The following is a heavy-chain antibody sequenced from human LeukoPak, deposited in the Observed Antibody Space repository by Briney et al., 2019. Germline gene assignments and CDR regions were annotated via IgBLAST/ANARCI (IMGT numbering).Heavy chain of an antibody. Sequence: SETLSLTCTVSGGSISSYYWSWTRQPPGKGLEWIGYIYYSGSTNYNPSLKSRVTISVDTSKNQFSLKLSSVTAADTAVYYCARDQLGDSSYFDYWGQGTLVTVSS. D-gene: IGHD4-17*01. J-gene: IGHJ4*02. V-gene: IGHV4-59*01. CDR1: GGSISSYY. CDR3: ARDQLGDSSYFDY. CDR2: IYYSGST.